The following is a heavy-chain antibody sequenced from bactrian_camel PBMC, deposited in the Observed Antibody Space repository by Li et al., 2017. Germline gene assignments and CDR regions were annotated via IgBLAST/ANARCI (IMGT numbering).Heavy chain of an antibody. CDR3: AASRRATYCSGGYCSKEGLYSY. D-gene: IGHD2*01. Sequence: ESGGGSVQPGGSLRLSCAVSGTIARHFCMGWFRQAPGKEREGVAAVTIRNGDVDYTDSVRGRFTISRDNARNTVYLQMNSLKPEDTAMYYCAASRRATYCSGGYCSKEGLYSYRGQGTQVTVS. V-gene: IGHV3S25*01. CDR1: GTIARHFC. CDR2: VTIRNGDV. J-gene: IGHJ4*01.